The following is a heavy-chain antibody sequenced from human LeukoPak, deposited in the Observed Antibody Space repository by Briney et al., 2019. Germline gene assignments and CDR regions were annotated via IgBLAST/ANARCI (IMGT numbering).Heavy chain of an antibody. Sequence: GASVKVSCKASGYTFTGYYMHWVRQAPGQGLEWMGWINPNSGGTNYAQKFQGRVTMTRDTSISTAHMELSRLRSDDTAVYYCARGRLVTINWFDPWGQGTLVTVSS. CDR1: GYTFTGYY. J-gene: IGHJ5*02. D-gene: IGHD3-9*01. V-gene: IGHV1-2*02. CDR3: ARGRLVTINWFDP. CDR2: INPNSGGT.